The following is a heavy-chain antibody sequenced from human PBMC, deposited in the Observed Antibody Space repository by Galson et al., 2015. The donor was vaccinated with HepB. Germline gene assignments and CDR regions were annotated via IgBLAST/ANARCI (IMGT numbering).Heavy chain of an antibody. D-gene: IGHD3-22*01. J-gene: IGHJ4*02. Sequence: SVKVSCKASGYTFTSYDINWVRQATGQGLEWMGWMNPNSGNTGYAQKFQGRVTMTRNTSISTAYMELSSLRSEDTAVYYCARGIRVSRREGYYYDSSGSPGYWGQGTLVTVSS. CDR2: MNPNSGNT. V-gene: IGHV1-8*01. CDR3: ARGIRVSRREGYYYDSSGSPGY. CDR1: GYTFTSYD.